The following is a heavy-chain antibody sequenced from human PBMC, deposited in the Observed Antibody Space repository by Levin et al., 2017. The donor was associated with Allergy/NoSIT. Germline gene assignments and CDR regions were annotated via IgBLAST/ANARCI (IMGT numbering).Heavy chain of an antibody. Sequence: KISCKASGGTFSSYAISWVRQAPGQGLEWMGGIIPIFGTANYAQKFQGRVTITADKSTSTAYMELSSLRSEDTAVYYCARVYDWNANWYFDLWGRGTLVTVSS. J-gene: IGHJ2*01. CDR1: GGTFSSYA. CDR2: IIPIFGTA. CDR3: ARVYDWNANWYFDL. D-gene: IGHD1-20*01. V-gene: IGHV1-69*06.